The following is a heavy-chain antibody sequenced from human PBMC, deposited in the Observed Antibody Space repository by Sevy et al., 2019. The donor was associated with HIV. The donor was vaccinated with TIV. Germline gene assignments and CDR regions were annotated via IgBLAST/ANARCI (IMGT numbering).Heavy chain of an antibody. J-gene: IGHJ6*02. Sequence: SETLSLTCTVSGDSISNYYWSWIRQPPGKGLEWIGYFYYSKSTNYNPSLKSRVTISVDTSKNQISLKLRSVTAADTAVYYCARTSAYYYYGVNVWGQGTTVTVSS. CDR1: GDSISNYY. D-gene: IGHD2-2*01. CDR2: FYYSKST. CDR3: ARTSAYYYYGVNV. V-gene: IGHV4-59*01.